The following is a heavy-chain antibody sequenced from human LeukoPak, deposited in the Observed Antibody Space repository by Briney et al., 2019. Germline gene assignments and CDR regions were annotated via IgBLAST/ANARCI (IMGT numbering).Heavy chain of an antibody. CDR2: INPKSGGA. CDR1: GYTFTNYY. D-gene: IGHD3-10*01. V-gene: IGHV1-2*02. CDR3: GSGRDLRWFGDQLGDYFDY. J-gene: IGHJ4*02. Sequence: GASVKVSCKTSGYTFTNYYINWVRQAPGQGPEWMGWINPKSGGANYAQKFQGRVTMTRDTSISTAYMELSRLRSDDTAMYYCGSGRDLRWFGDQLGDYFDYWGQGTLVTVSS.